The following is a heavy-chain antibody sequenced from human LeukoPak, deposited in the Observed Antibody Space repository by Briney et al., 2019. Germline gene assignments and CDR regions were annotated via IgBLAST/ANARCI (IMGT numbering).Heavy chain of an antibody. Sequence: ASVKVSCKASGYTFTSYGISWVRQAPGQGLEWMGWISAYNGNTNYAQKLQGRVTMTTDTSTSTAYMELRSLRSDDTAVYYCARDIRLEVIREVNLGDFDYWGQGTLVTVSS. CDR3: ARDIRLEVIREVNLGDFDY. D-gene: IGHD3-10*01. V-gene: IGHV1-18*01. CDR1: GYTFTSYG. J-gene: IGHJ4*02. CDR2: ISAYNGNT.